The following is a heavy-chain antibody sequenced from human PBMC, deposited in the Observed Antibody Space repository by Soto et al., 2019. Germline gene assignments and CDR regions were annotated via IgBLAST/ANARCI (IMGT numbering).Heavy chain of an antibody. V-gene: IGHV3-33*01. D-gene: IGHD4-17*01. CDR3: ARGPMTTVTTWGDWYFDL. Sequence: QVQLVESGGGVVQPGRSLRLSCATSGFIFSSYGMHWVSQGPGKGLEWVAVIWYDGTNKYYADSVNGRFTISRDDSKNTLYLQMNSLRAEDTAVYYCARGPMTTVTTWGDWYFDLWGPGTLVTVSS. J-gene: IGHJ2*01. CDR2: IWYDGTNK. CDR1: GFIFSSYG.